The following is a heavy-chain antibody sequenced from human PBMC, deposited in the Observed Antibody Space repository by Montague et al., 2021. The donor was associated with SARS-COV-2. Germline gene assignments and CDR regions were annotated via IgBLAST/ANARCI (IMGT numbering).Heavy chain of an antibody. J-gene: IGHJ5*02. V-gene: IGHV4-59*08. Sequence: SETLSLTCTVSGGSISPYYGTWIRQPPGKGLEWIGYTYYSGNTKYNPSLKSRVTISVNTSKNQFSLNLKSATAADTAVYYCARASGRVFDAGSYDWLDPWGQGTVVTVSS. CDR1: GGSISPYY. CDR3: ARASGRVFDAGSYDWLDP. CDR2: TYYSGNT. D-gene: IGHD3-10*01.